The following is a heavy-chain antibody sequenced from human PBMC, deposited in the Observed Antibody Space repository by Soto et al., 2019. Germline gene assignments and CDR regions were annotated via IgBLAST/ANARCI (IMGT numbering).Heavy chain of an antibody. V-gene: IGHV1-8*01. J-gene: IGHJ4*02. CDR2: MNPNSGNT. Sequence: ASVKVSCKASGYTFTSYAINWVRQATGQGLEWMGWMNPNSGNTGYAQKFQGRVTMTRNTSISTAYMELSSLRSEDTAVYYCATAYSGSDYYFDYWGQGTLVTVSS. D-gene: IGHD3-10*01. CDR3: ATAYSGSDYYFDY. CDR1: GYTFTSYA.